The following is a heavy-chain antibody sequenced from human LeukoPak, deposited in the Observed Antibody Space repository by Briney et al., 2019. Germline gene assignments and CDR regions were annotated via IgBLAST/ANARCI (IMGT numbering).Heavy chain of an antibody. V-gene: IGHV3-7*01. CDR2: IRQDGGEK. Sequence: GGSLRLSCDASAFTFSSYWMNWVRQAPGKGLEWVASIRQDGGEKFYVDSVKGRFTISRDNAENSLYLRMSSLRAEDTAVYYCARDPAPPTSFDYWGQGTLVTVSS. CDR3: ARDPAPPTSFDY. J-gene: IGHJ4*02. CDR1: AFTFSSYW. D-gene: IGHD2-2*01.